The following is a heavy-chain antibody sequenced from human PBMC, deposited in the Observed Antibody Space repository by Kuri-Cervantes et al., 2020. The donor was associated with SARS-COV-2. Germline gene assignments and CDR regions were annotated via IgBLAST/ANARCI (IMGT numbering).Heavy chain of an antibody. Sequence: SETLSLTCAFYGESFSGYYWNWIRQPPGKGLQWIGEVNHRGSTNYNPSLKSRVTISVDTSKNQFSLKLSSVTAADTAVYYCARDLFTIFGQHSVVVWGKGTTVTVSS. D-gene: IGHD3-3*01. CDR2: VNHRGST. V-gene: IGHV4-34*01. CDR1: GESFSGYY. CDR3: ARDLFTIFGQHSVVV. J-gene: IGHJ6*04.